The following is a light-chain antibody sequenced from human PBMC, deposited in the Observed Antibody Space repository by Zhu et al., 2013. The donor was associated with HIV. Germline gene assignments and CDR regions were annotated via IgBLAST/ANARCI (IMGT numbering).Light chain of an antibody. V-gene: IGLV1-47*02. Sequence: QSVLTQPPSTSGTPGQSVVISCSGSSSDIGNNYVSWYQQVPGTAPKLLIYSNNQRPSGVPDRFSGSKSGTSASLAISGLQSEDEADYHCAAWDDSLSVVFGGGTKLTVL. CDR1: SSDIGNNY. CDR2: SNN. CDR3: AAWDDSLSVV. J-gene: IGLJ2*01.